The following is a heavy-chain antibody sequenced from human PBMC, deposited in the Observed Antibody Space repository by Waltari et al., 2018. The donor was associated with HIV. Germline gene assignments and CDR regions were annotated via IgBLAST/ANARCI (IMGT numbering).Heavy chain of an antibody. V-gene: IGHV4-34*01. Sequence: QVQLQQWGAGLLKPSETLSLTCAVYGGSFSGYYWSWIRQPPGKGLEWIGEINHSGSTNDNPSLKSRVTISVDTSKNQCSLKLSSGTAADTAVYYCARSMITFGGARRYFDYWGQGTLVTVSS. CDR2: INHSGST. CDR3: ARSMITFGGARRYFDY. D-gene: IGHD3-16*01. CDR1: GGSFSGYY. J-gene: IGHJ4*02.